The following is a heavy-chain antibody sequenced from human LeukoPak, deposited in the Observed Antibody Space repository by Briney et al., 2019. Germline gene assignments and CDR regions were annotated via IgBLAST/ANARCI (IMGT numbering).Heavy chain of an antibody. CDR3: TRDLRITIFGVVISPLDY. V-gene: IGHV3-49*03. D-gene: IGHD3-3*01. J-gene: IGHJ4*02. CDR1: GFTFGDYA. Sequence: GGSLRLSCTASGFTFGDYAMSWFRQAPGKGLERVGFIRSKAYGGTTEYAASVKGRFTVSRDDSKSIAYLQMNSLKTEDTAVYYYTRDLRITIFGVVISPLDYWGQGTLVTVSS. CDR2: IRSKAYGGTT.